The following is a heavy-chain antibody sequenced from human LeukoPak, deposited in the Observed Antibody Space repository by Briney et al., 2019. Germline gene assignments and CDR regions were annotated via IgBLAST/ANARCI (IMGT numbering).Heavy chain of an antibody. D-gene: IGHD1-26*01. CDR3: SRSSIVGPTGGEDY. V-gene: IGHV1-2*02. CDR2: INPNSGGT. J-gene: IGHJ4*02. CDR1: GYTFTGYY. Sequence: GASVKVSCKASGYTFTGYYMHWVRQAPGQGLEWMGWINPNSGGTNYAQKFQGRVTMTRDTSITTAYMELSRLRSDDTALYYCSRSSIVGPTGGEDYWGQGTLVTVSS.